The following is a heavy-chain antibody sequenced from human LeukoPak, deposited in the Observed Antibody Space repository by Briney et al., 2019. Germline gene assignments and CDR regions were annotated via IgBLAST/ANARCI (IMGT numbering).Heavy chain of an antibody. Sequence: ASVKVSCKASGYTFTGYYMHWVRQAPGQGLEWMGWINPNSGGTKYAQKFKGRVTMTRDTSISTAYMELSRLTSDDTAVYYCERGGTRAFDLWGQGTMVTVSS. CDR3: ERGGTRAFDL. V-gene: IGHV1-2*02. CDR1: GYTFTGYY. J-gene: IGHJ3*01. D-gene: IGHD1-26*01. CDR2: INPNSGGT.